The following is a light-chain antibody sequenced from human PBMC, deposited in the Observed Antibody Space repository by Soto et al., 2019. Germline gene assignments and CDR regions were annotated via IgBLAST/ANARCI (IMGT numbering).Light chain of an antibody. CDR3: QSYDSSLSALV. V-gene: IGLV1-40*01. CDR2: TNS. Sequence: QSVLTQPPSVSGAPGQGVTISCAGTSSNIGAGYDVHWYQQVPGTAPKLLIYTNSNRPSEVPDRFSGSKSGTSASLAITGLQAADEADYYCQSYDSSLSALVFGGGTKVTVL. CDR1: SSNIGAGYD. J-gene: IGLJ3*02.